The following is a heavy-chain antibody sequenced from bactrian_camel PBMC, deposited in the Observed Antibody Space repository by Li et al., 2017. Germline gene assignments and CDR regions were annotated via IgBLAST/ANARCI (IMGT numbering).Heavy chain of an antibody. V-gene: IGHV3S5*01. Sequence: VQLVESGGGLVQPGGSLRLSCVATGFRFSDYYMSWVRQAPGKGLEWVSSISRDATFTVYADSVEGRFTISRDNAKNTVYLQMNSLKSEDTALYYCVTAGGPLAGPSARSCWSITTGARGPRSPSP. CDR2: ISRDATFT. CDR1: GFRFSDYY. D-gene: IGHD6*01. CDR3: VTAGGPLAGPSARSCWSITT. J-gene: IGHJ4*01.